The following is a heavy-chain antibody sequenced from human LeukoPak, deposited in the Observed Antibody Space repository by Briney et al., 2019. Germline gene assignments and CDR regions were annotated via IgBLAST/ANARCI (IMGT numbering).Heavy chain of an antibody. CDR1: GGSISSGSFH. D-gene: IGHD6-19*01. CDR3: ARDWSSGWYYFDY. V-gene: IGHV4-61*02. J-gene: IGHJ4*02. CDR2: IYTSGST. Sequence: SQTPSPNFLGPGGSISSGSFHLSLIRQPPGKGLEGIGRIYTSGSTNYNPSLKSRVTISVDTSKNQFSLKLSSVTAADTAVYYCARDWSSGWYYFDYWGQGTLVTVSS.